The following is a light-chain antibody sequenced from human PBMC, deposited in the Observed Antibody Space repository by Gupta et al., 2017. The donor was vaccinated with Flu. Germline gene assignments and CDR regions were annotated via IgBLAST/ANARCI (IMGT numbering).Light chain of an antibody. Sequence: DIPMNKSPSSLSAAVGHRVNINGRTSQSISSYLNWYQQKPGKAPRLLIYAASSLQSGVPSRFSGSGSGTDFTLTISRLQPEDFATYYCQQSYSSPCTFGQGTKVEIK. CDR3: QQSYSSPCT. CDR1: QSISSY. CDR2: AAS. J-gene: IGKJ1*01. V-gene: IGKV1-39*01.